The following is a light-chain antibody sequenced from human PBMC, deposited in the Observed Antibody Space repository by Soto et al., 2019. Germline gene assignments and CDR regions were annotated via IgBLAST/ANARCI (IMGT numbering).Light chain of an antibody. CDR2: AAS. Sequence: DIHMTQSPSPLSASVGDTVTITCXASQNIDMYLNWYQQKPGKAPKVLIYAASNLQSGVPSRFSGSGSGTDFTLTISRLEPEDFAVYYCQQYGSSLSWTFGQGTKVDI. CDR3: QQYGSSLSWT. J-gene: IGKJ1*01. V-gene: IGKV1-39*01. CDR1: QNIDMY.